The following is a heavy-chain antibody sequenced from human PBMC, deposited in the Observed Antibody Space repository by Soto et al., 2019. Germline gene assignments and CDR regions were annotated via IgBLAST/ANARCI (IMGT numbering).Heavy chain of an antibody. V-gene: IGHV3-23*01. J-gene: IGHJ4*02. CDR1: GLTFSNYA. D-gene: IGHD1-7*01. CDR3: AKNQERELPRVIDF. CDR2: MSGSSSTT. Sequence: GGSLRLSCATSGLTFSNYAMSWVRQAPGGGLEWVSSMSGSSSTTYYADSVRGRFTVSRDKSKNTLYLQMSSLRAEDTALYYCAKNQERELPRVIDFWGQGTLVTVSS.